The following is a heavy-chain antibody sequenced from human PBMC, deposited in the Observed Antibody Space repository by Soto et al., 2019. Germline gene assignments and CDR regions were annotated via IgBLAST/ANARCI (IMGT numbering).Heavy chain of an antibody. V-gene: IGHV1-46*01. CDR3: ARRAYNYANMDV. CDR1: GYTFTTYY. CDR2: INPSGGST. J-gene: IGHJ6*02. D-gene: IGHD5-18*01. Sequence: QVQLVQSGAEVKKPGASVKVSCETSGYTFTTYYMHWVRRAPGQGLEWMGMINPSGGSTSYAQKFQGRVTMTRDTSTRTIYMELSSLRREDTAIYYCARRAYNYANMDVWGQGTTVTVSS.